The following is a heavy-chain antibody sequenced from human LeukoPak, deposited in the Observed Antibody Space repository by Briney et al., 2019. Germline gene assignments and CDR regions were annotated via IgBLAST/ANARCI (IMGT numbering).Heavy chain of an antibody. CDR3: ARDRYSYGCFDY. J-gene: IGHJ4*02. CDR1: GFTFSSYA. D-gene: IGHD5-18*01. V-gene: IGHV3-30-3*01. CDR2: ISYDGSNK. Sequence: GGSLRLSCAASGFTFSSYAMHWFRQAPGKGLEGGAVISYDGSNKYYADSVKGRFTISRDNSKNTLYLQMNSLRAEDTAVYYCARDRYSYGCFDYWGQGTLVTVSS.